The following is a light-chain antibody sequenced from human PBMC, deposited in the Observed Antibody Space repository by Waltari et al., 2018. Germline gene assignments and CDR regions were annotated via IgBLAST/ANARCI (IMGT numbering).Light chain of an antibody. Sequence: DIQMTQSPSSLSASIGDRVTITCRASQGISNYLAWYQQKPGKVPKLLIYDSSTLQSGVPSRFSGSGSGTDFTLTISSLQPEDVAVYYCQQYYTTPCTFGQGTRLEIK. CDR2: DSS. CDR3: QQYYTTPCT. CDR1: QGISNY. V-gene: IGKV1-27*01. J-gene: IGKJ2*02.